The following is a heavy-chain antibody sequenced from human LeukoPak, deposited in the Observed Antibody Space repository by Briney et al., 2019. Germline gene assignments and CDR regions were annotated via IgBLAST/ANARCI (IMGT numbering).Heavy chain of an antibody. V-gene: IGHV3-48*02. CDR3: ARDSVGEFDY. J-gene: IGHJ4*02. CDR2: ISSSSTI. CDR1: GFTFSPYI. D-gene: IGHD3-16*01. Sequence: PGGSLRLSCAAPGFTFSPYIMNWVRQAPGEGLEWVSYISSSSTIYYADSVKGRFTISRDNAKNSLYLQMNSLRDEDTAVYHCARDSVGEFDYWGQGTLVTVSS.